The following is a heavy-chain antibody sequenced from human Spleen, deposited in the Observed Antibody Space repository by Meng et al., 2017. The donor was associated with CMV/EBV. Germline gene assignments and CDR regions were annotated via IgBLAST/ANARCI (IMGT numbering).Heavy chain of an antibody. J-gene: IGHJ4*02. CDR2: ISGSGGST. Sequence: GESLKISCATAGFTFTDYGMSWVRQAPGKGLEWVSGISGSGGSTYYADSVKGRFTISRDNSKNTLYLQMNSLRAEDTAVYYCATGRDGNDYWGQGTLVTVSS. D-gene: IGHD5-24*01. CDR1: GFTFTDYG. CDR3: ATGRDGNDY. V-gene: IGHV3-23*01.